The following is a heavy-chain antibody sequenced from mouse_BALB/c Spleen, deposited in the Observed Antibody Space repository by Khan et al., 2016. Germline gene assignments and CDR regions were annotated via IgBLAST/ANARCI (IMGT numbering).Heavy chain of an antibody. CDR1: GFSLTGYG. CDR3: PRVWGDY. V-gene: IGHV2-6-7*01. J-gene: IGHJ4*01. Sequence: QVQLKESGPGLVAPSQSLSITCTVSGFSLTGYGVNWVRQPPAKGLEWLGMLWGDGSTDYNSALKSRLSISKDNSKSQVFLKMNSLQADDTARYYCPRVWGDYWGQGTSVTVSS. CDR2: LWGDGST. D-gene: IGHD2-10*02.